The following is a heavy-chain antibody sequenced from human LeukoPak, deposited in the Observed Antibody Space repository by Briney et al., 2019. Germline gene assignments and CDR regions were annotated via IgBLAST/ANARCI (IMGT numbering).Heavy chain of an antibody. V-gene: IGHV1-69*05. J-gene: IGHJ4*02. CDR2: IIPSFGTA. D-gene: IGHD2-2*02. CDR1: GGNFSSYA. Sequence: EASVKVSCKASGGNFSSYAMSWVRQAPGQGLEWMGGIIPSFGTANYAQKFQGRVTITTYEPKTTAYMELSSLRSEDTPVYYCARGYCSSTRCYTNGIDYWGQGTLVTASS. CDR3: ARGYCSSTRCYTNGIDY.